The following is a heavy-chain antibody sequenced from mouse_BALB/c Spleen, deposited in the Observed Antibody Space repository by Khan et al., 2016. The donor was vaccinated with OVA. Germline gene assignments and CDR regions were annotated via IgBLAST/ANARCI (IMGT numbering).Heavy chain of an antibody. Sequence: QIQLVQSGAELVKPGASVKLSCKASGYTFTSYDINWVRQRPEQGLEWIGWIFPGDDSTKYNEKFKGKATLTSVKSSSTAYMQLSRLTSEDSAVFFCARHYDGGMLYWYFDVWGAGTTVTVSS. CDR1: GYTFTSYD. D-gene: IGHD1-1*01. V-gene: IGHV1S56*01. CDR3: ARHYDGGMLYWYFDV. J-gene: IGHJ1*01. CDR2: IFPGDDST.